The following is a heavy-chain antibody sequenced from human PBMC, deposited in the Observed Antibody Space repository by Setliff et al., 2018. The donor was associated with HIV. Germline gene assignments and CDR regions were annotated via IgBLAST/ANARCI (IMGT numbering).Heavy chain of an antibody. J-gene: IGHJ5*02. CDR1: GGSISPYY. Sequence: SEPLSLTCTVSGGSISPYYWSWIRQPPGKGLEWIAWISDSGTTNYNPSLKSRVTLSVDTSKNQFSLSLTSVTGADTAVYYCARGGASSKYLDPWGQGTLVTVSS. CDR2: ISDSGTT. D-gene: IGHD2-15*01. CDR3: ARGGASSKYLDP. V-gene: IGHV4-59*01.